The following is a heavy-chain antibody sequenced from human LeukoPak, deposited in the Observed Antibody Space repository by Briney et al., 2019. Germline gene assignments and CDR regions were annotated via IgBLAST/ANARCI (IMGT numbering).Heavy chain of an antibody. CDR2: ISYDGSNK. CDR1: GFTFSSYG. J-gene: IGHJ4*02. CDR3: AKDLGRAQLWLLVADY. Sequence: GGSLRLSCAASGFTFSSYGMHWVRQAPGKGLEWVAVISYDGSNKYYADSVKGRFTISRDNSKNTLYLQMNSLRAEDTAVYYCAKDLGRAQLWLLVADYWGQGTLVTVSS. V-gene: IGHV3-30*18. D-gene: IGHD5-18*01.